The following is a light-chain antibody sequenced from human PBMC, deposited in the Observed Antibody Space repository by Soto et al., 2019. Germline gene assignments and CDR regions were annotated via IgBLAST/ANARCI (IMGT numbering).Light chain of an antibody. J-gene: IGKJ3*01. CDR1: QSIRRY. CDR3: QESYSAPFT. CDR2: AAS. V-gene: IGKV1-39*01. Sequence: DIQMTQSPSSLSASVGDRVTITCRASQSIRRYLNWYQHNPGKAPQLLISAASSVQSGVPSRFSGSGSGTDFTLTISSWGPEDFATYYWQESYSAPFTFGPLTKVDV.